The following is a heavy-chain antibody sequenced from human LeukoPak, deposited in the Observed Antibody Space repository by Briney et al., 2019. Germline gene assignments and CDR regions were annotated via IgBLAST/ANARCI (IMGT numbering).Heavy chain of an antibody. Sequence: GGSLRLSCAASGFTFSSYWMSWVRQAPGKGLEWVANIKQHGSEKYYVDSVKGRFTISRDNAKNSLYLQMNSLRAEDTAVYYCARAVYCSSTSCYSAFDVWDQGTMVTVSS. CDR1: GFTFSSYW. V-gene: IGHV3-7*01. CDR3: ARAVYCSSTSCYSAFDV. CDR2: IKQHGSEK. D-gene: IGHD2-2*01. J-gene: IGHJ3*01.